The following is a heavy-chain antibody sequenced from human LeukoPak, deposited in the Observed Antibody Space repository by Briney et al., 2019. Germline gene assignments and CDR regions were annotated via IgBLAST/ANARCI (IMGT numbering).Heavy chain of an antibody. Sequence: GGSLRLSCAASGFTFSSYAMSWVRQAPGKGLEWVSGIRVGGETYYADSVKGRLTISRDNSENTLYLQMTGLRAEDTAVYHCAKGTGDTGYYFDNWGQGTLVTVSS. CDR2: IRVGGET. CDR1: GFTFSSYA. V-gene: IGHV3-23*01. D-gene: IGHD7-27*01. J-gene: IGHJ4*02. CDR3: AKGTGDTGYYFDN.